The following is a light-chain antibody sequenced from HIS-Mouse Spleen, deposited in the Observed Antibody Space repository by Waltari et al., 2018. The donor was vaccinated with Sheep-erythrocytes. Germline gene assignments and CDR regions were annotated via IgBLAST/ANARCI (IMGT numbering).Light chain of an antibody. V-gene: IGLV2-11*01. Sequence: QSALTQPRSVSGSPGQSVTISCTGTRSDVGGYNYVSWYQPHPGKAPKLMSYDVSKRPSGVPDRFSGSKSGNTASLTISGLQAEDEADYYCCSYAGSYTFVVFGGGTKLTVL. CDR2: DVS. J-gene: IGLJ2*01. CDR3: CSYAGSYTFVV. CDR1: RSDVGGYNY.